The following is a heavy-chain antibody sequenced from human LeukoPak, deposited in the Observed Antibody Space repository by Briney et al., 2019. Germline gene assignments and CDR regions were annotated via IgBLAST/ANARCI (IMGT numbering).Heavy chain of an antibody. J-gene: IGHJ6*03. CDR2: IKQDGSEK. V-gene: IGHV3-7*01. CDR1: GFNFSSCW. Sequence: PGGSLRLSCAASGFNFSSCWMSWVRQAPGKGLEWVANIKQDGSEKYLVDSLRGRFTISRDNDKRLLYLQMNSLRVEDTAVYYCARVGPPYYYYYMDVWGQGTTVTVSS. CDR3: ARVGPPYYYYYMDV.